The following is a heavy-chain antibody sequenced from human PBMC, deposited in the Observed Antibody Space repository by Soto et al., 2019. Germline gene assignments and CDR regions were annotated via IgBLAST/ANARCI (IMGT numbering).Heavy chain of an antibody. Sequence: SETLSLTCTVSGFSISSYYWSGIRQPPGKGPEWIGSMYYSGRTYYNPSLESRVTISVDTSKNQIALKLSSVTAADTAVYYCARQLWFGELLYPPIYFDNWGQGTLVTVSS. V-gene: IGHV4-59*05. D-gene: IGHD3-10*01. J-gene: IGHJ4*02. CDR1: GFSISSYY. CDR2: MYYSGRT. CDR3: ARQLWFGELLYPPIYFDN.